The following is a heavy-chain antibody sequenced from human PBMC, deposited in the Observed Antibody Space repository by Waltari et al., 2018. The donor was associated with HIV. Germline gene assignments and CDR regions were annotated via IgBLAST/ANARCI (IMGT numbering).Heavy chain of an antibody. CDR1: GFTVSSNY. CDR2: IYSGGNT. D-gene: IGHD6-13*01. J-gene: IGHJ6*02. V-gene: IGHV3-53*01. Sequence: EVQLVQSGGGLIQPGGSLRLSCAASGFTVSSNYMSWVRQAPGKGLEWVSVIYSGGNTYYADSVKGRFTISRDNSKNTLYLQLNSLRAEDSAVYYCARDLGSSSWYNYCYGMDVWGQGTTVTVSS. CDR3: ARDLGSSSWYNYCYGMDV.